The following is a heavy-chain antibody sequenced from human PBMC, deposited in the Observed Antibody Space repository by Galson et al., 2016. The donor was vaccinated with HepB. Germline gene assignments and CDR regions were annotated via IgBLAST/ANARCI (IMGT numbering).Heavy chain of an antibody. Sequence: SLRLSCAASGFTFSSYALNWVRQAPGKGLEWVSSISDNGDTIYYADSVRGRFTISRDNSKNPLYRQLSRLRAEDTAVYFCAKVSDHYDFLTGYYREVCFDYWGQGTLVTVSS. CDR1: GFTFSSYA. CDR3: AKVSDHYDFLTGYYREVCFDY. D-gene: IGHD3-9*01. V-gene: IGHV3-23*01. CDR2: ISDNGDTI. J-gene: IGHJ4*02.